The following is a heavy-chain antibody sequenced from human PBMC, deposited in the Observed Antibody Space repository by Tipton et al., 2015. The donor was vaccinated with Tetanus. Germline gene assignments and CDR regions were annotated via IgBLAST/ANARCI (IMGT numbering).Heavy chain of an antibody. V-gene: IGHV3-23*01. Sequence: SLRLSCAASGFAFSRFPMNWVRQAPGKGLEWVSGISESGDSIFYAESVKGRFSISRDNSRSTLFLQMNSLRAEDTAIYYCAKEALGVLNLWGKGTTVIVSS. J-gene: IGHJ6*04. CDR1: GFAFSRFP. CDR3: AKEALGVLNL. CDR2: ISESGDSI. D-gene: IGHD1-14*01.